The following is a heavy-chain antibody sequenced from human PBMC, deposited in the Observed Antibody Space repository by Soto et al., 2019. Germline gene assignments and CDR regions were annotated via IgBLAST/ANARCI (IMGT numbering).Heavy chain of an antibody. CDR1: GGTFSSYA. J-gene: IGHJ2*01. Sequence: QVQLVQSGAEVKKPGSSVKVSCKASGGTFSSYAISWVRQAPGQGLEWMGGIIPIFGTANYAQKFQGRVTITADESTSTAYMELSNLRSEDTAVYYCATRYCISTSCYSDWYFDLWGRGTLVTVSS. D-gene: IGHD2-2*01. CDR2: IIPIFGTA. CDR3: ATRYCISTSCYSDWYFDL. V-gene: IGHV1-69*12.